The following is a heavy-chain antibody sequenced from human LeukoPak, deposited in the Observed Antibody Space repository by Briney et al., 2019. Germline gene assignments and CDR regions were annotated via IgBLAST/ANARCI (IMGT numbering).Heavy chain of an antibody. Sequence: PSETLSLTCAVSGVSISGSYYYWGWIRQPPGKGLEWIGNIYYSGSTYYNASLQSRVTISVDTSKNQFSLKLSSVTAADTAVYYCAKAVGATGFDYWGQGTLVTVSS. V-gene: IGHV4-39*07. CDR3: AKAVGATGFDY. D-gene: IGHD1-26*01. CDR1: GVSISGSYYY. CDR2: IYYSGST. J-gene: IGHJ4*02.